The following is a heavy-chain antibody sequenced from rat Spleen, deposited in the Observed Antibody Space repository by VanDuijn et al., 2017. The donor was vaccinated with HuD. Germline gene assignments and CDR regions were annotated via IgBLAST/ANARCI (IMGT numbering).Heavy chain of an antibody. J-gene: IGHJ2*01. CDR2: INKDSRTM. CDR1: GFNFNDHW. D-gene: IGHD4-3*01. Sequence: EVKLVESGGGLVQPGRSLKLSCAASGFNFNDHWMGWVRQGPGMGLEWIGEINKDSRTMKYSPSVKGKFTISRDNAQNTLYLQMSKLGSEDTAIYYCVREEVGVRDWGQGVMVTVSS. CDR3: VREEVGVRD. V-gene: IGHV4-2*01.